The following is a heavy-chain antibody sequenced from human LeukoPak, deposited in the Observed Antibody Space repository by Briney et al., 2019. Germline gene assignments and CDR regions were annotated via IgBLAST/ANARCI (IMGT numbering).Heavy chain of an antibody. CDR3: ATAHEKGSYYFDY. V-gene: IGHV1-69*13. D-gene: IGHD6-6*01. J-gene: IGHJ4*02. Sequence: SVTVSCTASGGTFSSYAISWVRQAPGQGLEWMGGIIPIFGTANYAQKFQGRVTITADESTSTAYMELSSLRSEDTAVYYCATAHEKGSYYFDYWGQGTLVTVSS. CDR2: IIPIFGTA. CDR1: GGTFSSYA.